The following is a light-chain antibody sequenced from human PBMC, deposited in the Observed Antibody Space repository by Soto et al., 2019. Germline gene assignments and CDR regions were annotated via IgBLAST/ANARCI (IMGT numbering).Light chain of an antibody. Sequence: DIPMTQSPSSLSAFVGDRVTITCQASQDIRKNLAWFQQKAGKAPKSLIYAASTLQPGVPSRFSGSGSGTDFTLTISSLQPEDFATYFCQQYDNYPYTFGPGTRIDI. CDR1: QDIRKN. CDR2: AAS. CDR3: QQYDNYPYT. J-gene: IGKJ3*01. V-gene: IGKV1-16*01.